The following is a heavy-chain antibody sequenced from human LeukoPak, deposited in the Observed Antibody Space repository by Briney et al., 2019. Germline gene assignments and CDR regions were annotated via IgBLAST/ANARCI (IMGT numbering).Heavy chain of an antibody. CDR3: ARDLRREDY. Sequence: GGSLRLSCAASGFTFSSYWMHWVRQAPEKGLVWVSRVNGGGSGTYYADSVKGRFTISRDNAKNTLYLQMNSLRAEDTAVYYCARDLRREDYWGQGTLVTVSS. CDR2: VNGGGSGT. CDR1: GFTFSSYW. J-gene: IGHJ4*02. V-gene: IGHV3-74*01.